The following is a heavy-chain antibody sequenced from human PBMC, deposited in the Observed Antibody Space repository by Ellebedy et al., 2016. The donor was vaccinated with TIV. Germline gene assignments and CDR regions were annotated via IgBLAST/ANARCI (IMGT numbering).Heavy chain of an antibody. Sequence: GESLKISCAASGFGFTFSTYGFSWVRQARGKGLEWVSGISKFDGHTYYADSVKGRFTISRDNSKNTLYLQMNSLRAEETAVYYCARDPSYDSSGYCDYWGQGTLVTVSS. CDR3: ARDPSYDSSGYCDY. V-gene: IGHV3-23*01. CDR2: ISKFDGHT. D-gene: IGHD3-22*01. J-gene: IGHJ4*02. CDR1: GFGFTFSTYG.